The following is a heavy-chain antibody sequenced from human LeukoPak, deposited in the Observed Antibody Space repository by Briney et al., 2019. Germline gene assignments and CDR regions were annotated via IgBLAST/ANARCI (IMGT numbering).Heavy chain of an antibody. D-gene: IGHD2-15*01. Sequence: SETLSLTCTVSGGSISSYYWSWIRQPPGKGLEWIGYIYYSGSTNYNPSLKSRVTISVDTSKNQFSLKLSSVTAADTAVYYCARRRYCSGGSCYGYYYMDVWGKGTTVTVSS. J-gene: IGHJ6*03. CDR1: GGSISSYY. CDR3: ARRRYCSGGSCYGYYYMDV. V-gene: IGHV4-59*12. CDR2: IYYSGST.